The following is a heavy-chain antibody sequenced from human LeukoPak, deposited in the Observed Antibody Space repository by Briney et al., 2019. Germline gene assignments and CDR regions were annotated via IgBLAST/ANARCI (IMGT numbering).Heavy chain of an antibody. Sequence: SQTLSLTCTVSGGSISSGGYYWSWIRQHPGKGLEWIGYIYYSGSTYYNPSLKSRVTISVDTSKNQLSLKLSSVTAADTAVYYCAREGNTDAFDIWGQGTMVTVSS. CDR2: IYYSGST. V-gene: IGHV4-31*03. J-gene: IGHJ3*02. CDR3: AREGNTDAFDI. D-gene: IGHD4-17*01. CDR1: GGSISSGGYY.